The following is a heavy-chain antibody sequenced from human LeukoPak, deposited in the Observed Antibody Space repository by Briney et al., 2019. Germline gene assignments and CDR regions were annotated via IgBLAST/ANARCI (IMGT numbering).Heavy chain of an antibody. V-gene: IGHV4-4*07. CDR1: GGSISSYY. Sequence: SETLSLTCTVSGGSISSYYWSWIRQPAGKGLEWIGRIYTSGSTNYNPSLKGRVTMSVDTSKNQFSLKLSSVTAADTAVYYCAILYYYDSNVHEAWGQGTLVTVSS. CDR2: IYTSGST. D-gene: IGHD3-22*01. CDR3: AILYYYDSNVHEA. J-gene: IGHJ5*02.